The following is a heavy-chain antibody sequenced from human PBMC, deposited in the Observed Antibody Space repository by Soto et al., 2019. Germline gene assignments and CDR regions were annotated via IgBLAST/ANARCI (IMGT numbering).Heavy chain of an antibody. Sequence: QVQLQQWGAGLLKPSETLSLTCAVYGGSFSGYYWSWIRQPPGKGLEWIGEINHSGSTNYNPSLKSRVTISVDTSKNQFSRKLSSVTAADTAVYYCARGERGYCSSTSCYGVVYYMDVWGKGTTVTVSS. D-gene: IGHD2-2*01. CDR2: INHSGST. V-gene: IGHV4-34*01. J-gene: IGHJ6*03. CDR3: ARGERGYCSSTSCYGVVYYMDV. CDR1: GGSFSGYY.